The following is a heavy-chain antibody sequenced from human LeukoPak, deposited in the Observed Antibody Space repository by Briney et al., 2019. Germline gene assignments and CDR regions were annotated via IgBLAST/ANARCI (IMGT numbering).Heavy chain of an antibody. Sequence: GGSLRLSCAASGNYWMHWVRQAPGKGLVWVSHINSDGSCTSYADSVKGRFTISRDNAKNTLYLQMDSLRAEDTAVYYCASDPDWGFDYWGQGTLVTVSS. V-gene: IGHV3-74*01. CDR2: INSDGSCT. CDR3: ASDPDWGFDY. J-gene: IGHJ4*02. D-gene: IGHD7-27*01. CDR1: GNYW.